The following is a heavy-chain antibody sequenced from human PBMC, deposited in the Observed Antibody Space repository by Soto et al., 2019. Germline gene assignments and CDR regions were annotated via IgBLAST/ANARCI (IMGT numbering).Heavy chain of an antibody. J-gene: IGHJ4*02. CDR2: IWSDGSNQ. V-gene: IGHV3-30*04. D-gene: IGHD3-10*01. Sequence: QVQLVESGGGVVQPGTSLRLSCAASEVTFRTYTMHWVRQPPGKGLEWVAAIWSDGSNQYYADSVKGRFTISRDNSKNTLYLQMNSLRPEDTAVYYCARAPIGRFASYFDYWGQGTLVTVSS. CDR3: ARAPIGRFASYFDY. CDR1: EVTFRTYT.